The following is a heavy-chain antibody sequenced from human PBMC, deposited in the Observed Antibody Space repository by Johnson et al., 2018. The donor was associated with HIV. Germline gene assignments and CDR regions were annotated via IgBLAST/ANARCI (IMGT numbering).Heavy chain of an antibody. CDR1: GFTFSSYA. CDR2: IKQDGSEK. CDR3: ARDGVSSCPLHDAFDI. J-gene: IGHJ3*02. V-gene: IGHV3-7*03. D-gene: IGHD2-2*01. Sequence: VQLVESGGGVVQPGRSLRLSCAASGFTFSSYAMHWVRQAPGKGLEWVAKIKQDGSEKYYVDSVKGRFTISRDNAKHSLYLQMNSLRAEYTAVYYCARDGVSSCPLHDAFDIWGQGTMVTVSS.